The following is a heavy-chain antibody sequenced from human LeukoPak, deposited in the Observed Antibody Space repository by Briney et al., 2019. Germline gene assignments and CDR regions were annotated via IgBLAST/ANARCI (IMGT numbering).Heavy chain of an antibody. V-gene: IGHV4-34*01. D-gene: IGHD4-17*01. CDR3: ARGRSYGDLDY. CDR1: GGSFSGYY. CDR2: INHSGST. J-gene: IGHJ4*02. Sequence: PSETLSLTCAVYGGSFSGYYWSWIRQPPGKGPEWIGGINHSGSTNYNPSLKSRVTISVDTSKNQFSLKLSSVTAADTAVYYCARGRSYGDLDYWGQGTLVTVSS.